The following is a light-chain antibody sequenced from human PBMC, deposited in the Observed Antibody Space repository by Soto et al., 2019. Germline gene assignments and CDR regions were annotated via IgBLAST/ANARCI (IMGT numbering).Light chain of an antibody. J-gene: IGKJ2*01. V-gene: IGKV3-15*01. CDR2: SAS. Sequence: EIVMTQSPATLSVSPGERATLSCRASQSVSSNLAWYQQKPGQAPRLLIYSASTRPTGIPARFSGSGSGTEFTLTISSLQSEDLAVYYCQQHNHWPSFGQGTNLEIK. CDR1: QSVSSN. CDR3: QQHNHWPS.